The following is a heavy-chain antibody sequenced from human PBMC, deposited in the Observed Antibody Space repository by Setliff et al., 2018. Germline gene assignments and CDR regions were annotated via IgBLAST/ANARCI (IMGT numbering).Heavy chain of an antibody. V-gene: IGHV3-23*01. CDR3: VRDGQWLVPHY. CDR2: ISGDSEYI. J-gene: IGHJ4*02. Sequence: GGSLRLSCAASGFTFSTYSMSWVRQAPGKGLEWVSAISGDSEYIYYRDSVKGRFTISRANSKNTLYLQMNNLRVEDTARYYCVRDGQWLVPHYWGQGTLVTVSS. CDR1: GFTFSTYS. D-gene: IGHD6-19*01.